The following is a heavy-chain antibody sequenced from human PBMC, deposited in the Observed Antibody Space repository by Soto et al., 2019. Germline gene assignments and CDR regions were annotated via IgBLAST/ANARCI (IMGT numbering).Heavy chain of an antibody. D-gene: IGHD3-3*01. CDR1: GYTFTSYG. CDR3: ARVVQATIFGVVYYMDV. CDR2: ISAYNGNT. V-gene: IGHV1-18*01. Sequence: ASVKVSCKASGYTFTSYGISWVRQAPGQGLEWMGWISAYNGNTNYAQKLQGRVTMTTDTSTSTAYMELRSLGSDDTAVYYCARVVQATIFGVVYYMDVWGKGTTVTVSS. J-gene: IGHJ6*03.